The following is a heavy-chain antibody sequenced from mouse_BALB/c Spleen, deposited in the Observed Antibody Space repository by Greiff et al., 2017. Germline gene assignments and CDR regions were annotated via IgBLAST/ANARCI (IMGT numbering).Heavy chain of an antibody. CDR3: ARGPGYGSSYEAMDY. Sequence: QVQLKESGAELAKPGASVKMSCKASGYTFTSYWMHWVKQRPGQGLEWIGYINPSTGYTEYNQKFKDKATLTADKSSSTAYMQLSSLTSEDSAVYYCARGPGYGSSYEAMDYWGQGTSVTVSS. J-gene: IGHJ4*01. CDR1: GYTFTSYW. D-gene: IGHD1-1*01. V-gene: IGHV1-7*01. CDR2: INPSTGYT.